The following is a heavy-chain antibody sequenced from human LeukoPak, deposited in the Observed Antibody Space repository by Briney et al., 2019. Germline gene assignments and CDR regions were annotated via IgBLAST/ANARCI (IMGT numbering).Heavy chain of an antibody. Sequence: PSETLSLTCTVSGYSISSGYYWGWIRQPPGKGLEWIGSIYHSGSTYYNPSLKSRVTISVDTSKNQFSLKLSSVTAADTAVYYCAGMVYAAYYMDVWGKGTTVTVSS. CDR2: IYHSGST. J-gene: IGHJ6*03. V-gene: IGHV4-38-2*02. D-gene: IGHD2-8*01. CDR1: GYSISSGYY. CDR3: AGMVYAAYYMDV.